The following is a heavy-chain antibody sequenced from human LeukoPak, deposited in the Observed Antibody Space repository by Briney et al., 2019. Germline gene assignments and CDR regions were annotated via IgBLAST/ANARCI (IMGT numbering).Heavy chain of an antibody. D-gene: IGHD3-16*01. V-gene: IGHV3-7*01. J-gene: IGHJ6*03. CDR3: ARFSYYYIDV. Sequence: GGSLRLSCAASGFTFSSSWMSWVRQAPGKGLEWVANINQGGSEKYYVDSLKGRCTISRDNAKNSLYLHMNSLRAEDTAVYYCARFSYYYIDVWGKGTTVTISS. CDR1: GFTFSSSW. CDR2: INQGGSEK.